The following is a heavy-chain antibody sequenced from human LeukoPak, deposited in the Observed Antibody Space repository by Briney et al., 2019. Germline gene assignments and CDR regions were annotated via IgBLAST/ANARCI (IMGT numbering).Heavy chain of an antibody. CDR3: AKEPYYYDSSGYYYPPAYFDY. CDR2: ISGSGGST. CDR1: GFTFSSYA. V-gene: IGHV3-23*01. Sequence: GGSLRLSCAASGFTFSSYAMSWVRQAPGKGLEWVSAISGSGGSTYYAASVKGRFTISRDNSKNTLYLQMNSLRAEDTAVYYCAKEPYYYDSSGYYYPPAYFDYWGQGTLVTVSS. J-gene: IGHJ4*02. D-gene: IGHD3-22*01.